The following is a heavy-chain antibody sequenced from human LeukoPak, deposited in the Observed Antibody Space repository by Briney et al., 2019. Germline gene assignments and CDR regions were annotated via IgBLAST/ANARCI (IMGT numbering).Heavy chain of an antibody. Sequence: ASVKVSCKASGYTFTSYGISWVRQAPGQGLEWMGWISAYNGNTNYAQKLQGRVTMTTDTSTSTAYMELRRLRSDDTAVYYCARGGRDIVVVPAASSNYYYYYMDVWGKGTTVTVSS. CDR2: ISAYNGNT. D-gene: IGHD2-2*01. CDR1: GYTFTSYG. V-gene: IGHV1-18*01. CDR3: ARGGRDIVVVPAASSNYYYYYMDV. J-gene: IGHJ6*03.